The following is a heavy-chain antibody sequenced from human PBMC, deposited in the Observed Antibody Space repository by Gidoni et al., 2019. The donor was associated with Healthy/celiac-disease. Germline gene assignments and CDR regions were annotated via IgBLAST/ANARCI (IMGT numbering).Heavy chain of an antibody. CDR2: ISGSGGST. J-gene: IGHJ4*02. Sequence: EVQLLESGGGWVQPGGSLRLSCAASGFTFSSYAMSWVRQAPGKGLEWVSAISGSGGSTYYADSVKGRFTISRDNSKNTLYLQMNSLGAEDTAVYYCAKDGTYYYDSSGYWPGYWGQGTLVTVSS. V-gene: IGHV3-23*01. CDR3: AKDGTYYYDSSGYWPGY. CDR1: GFTFSSYA. D-gene: IGHD3-22*01.